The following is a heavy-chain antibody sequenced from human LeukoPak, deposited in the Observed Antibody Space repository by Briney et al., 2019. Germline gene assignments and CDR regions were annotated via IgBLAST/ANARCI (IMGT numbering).Heavy chain of an antibody. V-gene: IGHV4-59*01. CDR3: ARVRDYYDSSGYYLGGDYYFDY. Sequence: PSETLSLTCSVSDGSINSYYWSWIRQPPGKGLEWIGYIYYSGSTNYNPSLKSRVTISVDTSKNQFSLKLSSVTAADTAVYYCARVRDYYDSSGYYLGGDYYFDYWGQGTLVTVSS. J-gene: IGHJ4*02. D-gene: IGHD3-22*01. CDR1: DGSINSYY. CDR2: IYYSGST.